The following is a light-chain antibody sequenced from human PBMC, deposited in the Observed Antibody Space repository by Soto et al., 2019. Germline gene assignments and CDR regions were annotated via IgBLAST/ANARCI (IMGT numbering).Light chain of an antibody. V-gene: IGLV2-14*01. CDR1: SSDVGGYNY. Sequence: QSALTQPASVSGSPEQSITISCTGTSSDVGGYNYVSWYQHHPGKAPKLMIYEVSNRPSGVSNRFSGSKSGNTASLTISGLQAEDEADYYCSSYRDTHNLVFGIGTKSPS. CDR2: EVS. J-gene: IGLJ1*01. CDR3: SSYRDTHNLV.